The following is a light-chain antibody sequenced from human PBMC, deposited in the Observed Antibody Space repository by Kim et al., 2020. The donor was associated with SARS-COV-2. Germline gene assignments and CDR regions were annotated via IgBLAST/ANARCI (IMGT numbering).Light chain of an antibody. J-gene: IGLJ3*02. CDR1: ALAKQY. CDR3: QSADSSGTWV. CDR2: KDS. V-gene: IGLV3-25*03. Sequence: SYELTQPPSVSVSPGQTDRITCSGDALAKQYAYWYQQKPGQAPVLVIYKDSERPAGIPERFSGSSSGTTVTLTISGVQAEDEADYYCQSADSSGTWVFGGGTQLTVL.